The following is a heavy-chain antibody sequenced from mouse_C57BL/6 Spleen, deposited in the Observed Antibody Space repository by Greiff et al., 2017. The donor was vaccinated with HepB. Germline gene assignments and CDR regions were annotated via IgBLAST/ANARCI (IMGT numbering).Heavy chain of an antibody. CDR1: GYTFTSYW. CDR2: IDPNSGGT. Sequence: LQESGAELVKPGASVKLSCKASGYTFTSYWMHWVKQRPGRGLEWIGRIDPNSGGTKYNEKFKSKATLTVDKPSSTAYMQLSSLTSEDSAVYYCARVGGGTYYYAMDYWGQGTSVTVSS. CDR3: ARVGGGTYYYAMDY. V-gene: IGHV1-72*01. J-gene: IGHJ4*01. D-gene: IGHD3-3*01.